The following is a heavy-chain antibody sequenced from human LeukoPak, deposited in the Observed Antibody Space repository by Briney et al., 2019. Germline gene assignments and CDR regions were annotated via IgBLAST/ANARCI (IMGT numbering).Heavy chain of an antibody. V-gene: IGHV1-18*01. CDR3: VRDAYGSGKGYFDY. CDR2: ISAYDGNT. D-gene: IGHD3-10*01. J-gene: IGHJ4*02. CDR1: GGTFSSYA. Sequence: ASVKVSCKASGGTFSSYAISWVRQAPGQGPEWMGWISAYDGNTKSAQKFQGRVTMTTDTSTSTAYMELRGLRPDDTAVYYCVRDAYGSGKGYFDYWGQGTLVTVSS.